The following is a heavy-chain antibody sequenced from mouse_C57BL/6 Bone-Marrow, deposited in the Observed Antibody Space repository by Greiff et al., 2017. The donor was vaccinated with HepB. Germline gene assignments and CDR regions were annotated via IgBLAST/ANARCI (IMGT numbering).Heavy chain of an antibody. V-gene: IGHV1-55*01. J-gene: IGHJ4*01. CDR2: IYPGSGST. CDR1: GYTFTSYW. CDR3: AISFPYYYAMDY. Sequence: VQLQQPGAELVKPGASVKMSCKASGYTFTSYWITWVKQRPGQGLEWIGDIYPGSGSTNYNEKFKSKATLTVDTSSSAAYMQLSSLTSEDSAVYYCAISFPYYYAMDYWGQGTSVTVSS.